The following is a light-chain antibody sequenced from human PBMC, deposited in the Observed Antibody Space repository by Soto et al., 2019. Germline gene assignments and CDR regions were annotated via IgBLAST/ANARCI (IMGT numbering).Light chain of an antibody. Sequence: DIQTTQPASSLSASVGDTVTITCRASQSINTYLSWYQQKPGEAPKLLIYDASALPRGVPSRFSGSGSGTKCTLTIASLQPDDVATYYCQQYETFSGTLGPGTKVDIK. CDR2: DAS. V-gene: IGKV1-5*01. J-gene: IGKJ1*01. CDR3: QQYETFSGT. CDR1: QSINTY.